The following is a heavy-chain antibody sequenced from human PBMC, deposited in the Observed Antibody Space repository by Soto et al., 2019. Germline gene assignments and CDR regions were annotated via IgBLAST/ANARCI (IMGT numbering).Heavy chain of an antibody. D-gene: IGHD6-19*01. Sequence: QVQLVESGGGVVQPGRSLTLSCAASGFTFSDNGMHWVRQAPGKGLEWVSVISYDGSNKYYADSVKGRFTISRDNSKNTMYLQMNSRRLDDTAGYYCAKGDGAGHDYGMDVWGQGTTVTVSS. CDR3: AKGDGAGHDYGMDV. V-gene: IGHV3-30*18. CDR2: ISYDGSNK. CDR1: GFTFSDNG. J-gene: IGHJ6*02.